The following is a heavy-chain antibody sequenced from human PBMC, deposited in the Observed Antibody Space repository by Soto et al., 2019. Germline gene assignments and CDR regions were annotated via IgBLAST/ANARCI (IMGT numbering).Heavy chain of an antibody. V-gene: IGHV3-9*01. J-gene: IGHJ4*02. CDR2: ISWKSGSI. D-gene: IGHD4-4*01. Sequence: GGSLRLSCAASGFTFENYAMHWVRQGPGKGLEWVAGISWKSGSIGYADSVRGRFTISRDNAKNSLYLQMNSLRPEDTALYYCAKDKVYSNYQYYFASWGQGTLVTVSS. CDR3: AKDKVYSNYQYYFAS. CDR1: GFTFENYA.